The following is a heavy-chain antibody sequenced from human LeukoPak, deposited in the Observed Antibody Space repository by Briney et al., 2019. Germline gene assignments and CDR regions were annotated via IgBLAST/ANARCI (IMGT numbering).Heavy chain of an antibody. CDR3: VRAYPPLRTSAAGDQ. J-gene: IGHJ4*02. CDR1: GFTFSDCD. V-gene: IGHV3-21*01. D-gene: IGHD6-25*01. CDR2: ISYRISPT. Sequence: GGSLRLSCTASGFTFSDCDMNWVRQAPGSGLERVSAISYRISPTYYADSVKGRFTISRDNAKNSLYLQMDSLRAEDAAVYYCVRAYPPLRTSAAGDQWGQGTLVTVSS.